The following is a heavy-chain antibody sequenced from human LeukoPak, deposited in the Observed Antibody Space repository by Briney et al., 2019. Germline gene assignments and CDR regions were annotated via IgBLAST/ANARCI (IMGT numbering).Heavy chain of an antibody. V-gene: IGHV3-48*03. CDR2: ISSSGTTT. CDR1: GXTFSSYD. Sequence: GGSLRLSCAASGXTFSSYDMYWVRQAPGKGLEWVSYISSSGTTTHYGDSVRGRFTISRDNANNSLYLQMNSLRAEDTAVYYCARGRRPDAFDSWGQGTRVTVSS. CDR3: ARGRRPDAFDS. J-gene: IGHJ3*02.